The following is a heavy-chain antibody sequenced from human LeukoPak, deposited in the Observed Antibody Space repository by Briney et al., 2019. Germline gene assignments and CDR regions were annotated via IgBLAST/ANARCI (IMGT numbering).Heavy chain of an antibody. CDR1: GYTFTGYY. V-gene: IGHV1-2*02. J-gene: IGHJ6*03. Sequence: ASVKVSCKASGYTFTGYYMHWVRQAPGQGLEWMGWINPNSGGTNYAQKFQGRVTMTRDTSISTAYMELSRLRSDDTAVYYCARYYGSGSLWGYYYYMDVWGKGTTVTISS. D-gene: IGHD3-10*01. CDR2: INPNSGGT. CDR3: ARYYGSGSLWGYYYYMDV.